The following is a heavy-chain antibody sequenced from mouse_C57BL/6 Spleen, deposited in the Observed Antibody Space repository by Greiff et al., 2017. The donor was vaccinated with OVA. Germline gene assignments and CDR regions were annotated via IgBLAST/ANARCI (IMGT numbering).Heavy chain of an antibody. CDR1: GFSLTSYG. V-gene: IGHV2-2*01. D-gene: IGHD1-1*01. J-gene: IGHJ4*01. Sequence: QVQLQQSGPGLVQPSQSLSITCTVSGFSLTSYGVHWVRQSPGKGLEWLGVIWSGGSTDYNAAFISRLSISKDNSKSQVFFKMNSLQADDTAIYYCARKGVYYYGSSYGAMDYWGQGTSVTVSS. CDR2: IWSGGST. CDR3: ARKGVYYYGSSYGAMDY.